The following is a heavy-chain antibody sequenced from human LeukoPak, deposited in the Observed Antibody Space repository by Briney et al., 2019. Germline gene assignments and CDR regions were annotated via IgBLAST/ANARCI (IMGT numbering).Heavy chain of an antibody. CDR2: INHSGST. V-gene: IGHV4-34*01. Sequence: SETLSLTCAVYGGSFSGYYWSWIRQPPGKGLEWIGEINHSGSTNYNPSLKSRVTKSVDTSKNQFSLKLSSVTAADTAVYYCARDGGPYCSSTSCEVGMDVWGQGTTVTVSS. CDR1: GGSFSGYY. J-gene: IGHJ6*02. CDR3: ARDGGPYCSSTSCEVGMDV. D-gene: IGHD2-2*01.